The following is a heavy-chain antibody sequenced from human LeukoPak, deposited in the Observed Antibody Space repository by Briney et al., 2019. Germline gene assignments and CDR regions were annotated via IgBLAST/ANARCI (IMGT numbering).Heavy chain of an antibody. CDR3: ARKTLTNAFDI. V-gene: IGHV4-61*01. CDR2: IYYGGST. Sequence: SETLSLTCTVSRGSVSSGSYYWSWIRQPPGKGPEWLGFIYYGGSTNYNPSLKSRVTISVDTSKNQFSLKLSSVTAADTAVYYCARKTLTNAFDIWGQGTMVTVSS. J-gene: IGHJ3*02. CDR1: RGSVSSGSYY.